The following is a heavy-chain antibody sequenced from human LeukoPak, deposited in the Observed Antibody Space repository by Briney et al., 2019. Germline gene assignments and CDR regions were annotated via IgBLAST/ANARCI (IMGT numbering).Heavy chain of an antibody. J-gene: IGHJ6*02. Sequence: GGPLRLSCAASGFTFSSYGMHWVRQAPGKGLEWVAVISYDGSNKYYADSVKGRFTISRDNSKNTLYLQMNSLRAEDTAVYYCAKDLGGYCSGGSCYNYYYGMDVWGQGTTVTVSS. V-gene: IGHV3-30*18. D-gene: IGHD2-15*01. CDR2: ISYDGSNK. CDR1: GFTFSSYG. CDR3: AKDLGGYCSGGSCYNYYYGMDV.